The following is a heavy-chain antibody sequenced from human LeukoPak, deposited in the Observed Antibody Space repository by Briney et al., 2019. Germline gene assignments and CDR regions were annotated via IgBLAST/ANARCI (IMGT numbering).Heavy chain of an antibody. CDR2: IYYSGST. CDR3: ARQVGQQLPLGDY. Sequence: SETLSLTCTVSGGSISSSSYYWGWIRQPPGKGLEWIGSIYYSGSTYYNPSLKSRVTISVDTSKNQFSLKLSSVTAADTAVYYCARQVGQQLPLGDYWGQGTLVTVSS. V-gene: IGHV4-39*01. CDR1: GGSISSSSYY. D-gene: IGHD6-13*01. J-gene: IGHJ4*02.